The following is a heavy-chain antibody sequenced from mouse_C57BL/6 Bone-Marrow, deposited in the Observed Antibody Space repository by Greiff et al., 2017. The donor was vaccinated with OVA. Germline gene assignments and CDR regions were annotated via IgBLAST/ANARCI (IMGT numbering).Heavy chain of an antibody. CDR1: GYTFTDYE. V-gene: IGHV1-15*01. Sequence: VKLQESGAELVRPGASVTLSCKASGYTFTDYEMHWVKQTPVHGLEWIGAIDPETGGTAYNQKFKGKAILTAAKSSSTAYTELRSLTSEDSAVYYGTRNLVRGYFDGWGTGTTVTVSS. CDR2: IDPETGGT. J-gene: IGHJ1*03. D-gene: IGHD1-1*01. CDR3: TRNLVRGYFDG.